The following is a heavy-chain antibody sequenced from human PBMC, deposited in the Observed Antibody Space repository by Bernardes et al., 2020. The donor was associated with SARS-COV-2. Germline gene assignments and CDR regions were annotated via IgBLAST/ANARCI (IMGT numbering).Heavy chain of an antibody. D-gene: IGHD3-3*01. CDR2: IWYDGSNK. CDR1: GFTFSSYG. J-gene: IGHJ4*02. Sequence: GSLRLSCAASGFTFSSYGMHWVRQAPGKGLEWVAVIWYDGSNKYYADSVKGRFTISRDNSKNTLYLQMNSLRAEDTAVYYCAREMGDFWSGYHFDYWGQGTLVTVSS. CDR3: AREMGDFWSGYHFDY. V-gene: IGHV3-33*01.